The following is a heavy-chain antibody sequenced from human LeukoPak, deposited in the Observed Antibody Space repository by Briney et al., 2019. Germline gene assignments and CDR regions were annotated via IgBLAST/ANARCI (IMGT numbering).Heavy chain of an antibody. CDR1: GFTFSNYA. V-gene: IGHV3-23*01. CDR2: ISGTGGFTTST. J-gene: IGHJ5*01. D-gene: IGHD3-22*01. Sequence: GSLRLSCAASGFTFSNYAMTWVRQAPGKGLEWVSTISGTGGFTTSTYYADSVKGRFTISRDKFKNTVSPEMNSLRGEDTAVYYCAREWSLLRWFDYCGQGTLVTVSS. CDR3: AREWSLLRWFDY.